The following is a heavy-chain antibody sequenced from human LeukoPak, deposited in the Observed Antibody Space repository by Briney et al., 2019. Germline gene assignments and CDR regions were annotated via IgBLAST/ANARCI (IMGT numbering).Heavy chain of an antibody. Sequence: GASVKVSCKPSGYTFTRYYMHWVRQAPGQGLEWMGWINPNSGGTNYAQKFQGRVTMTRDTSISTAYMELSRLRSDDTAVYYCARVIAMAGLDYWGQGTLVTVSS. CDR1: GYTFTRYY. CDR2: INPNSGGT. CDR3: ARVIAMAGLDY. D-gene: IGHD6-19*01. V-gene: IGHV1-2*02. J-gene: IGHJ4*02.